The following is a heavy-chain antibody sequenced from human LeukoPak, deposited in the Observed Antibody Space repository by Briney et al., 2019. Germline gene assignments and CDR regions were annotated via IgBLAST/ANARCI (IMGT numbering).Heavy chain of an antibody. CDR3: ATIHRGYSGYDREENDY. D-gene: IGHD5-12*01. V-gene: IGHV4-4*02. J-gene: IGHJ4*02. CDR2: IYHSGST. CDR1: GDSISSSNW. Sequence: SETLSLTRVVSGDSISSSNWWSWVRQPPGKGLEWIGEIYHSGSTNYNPSLESRVTISIDESKNQFSLNLSSVTAADTAVYYCATIHRGYSGYDREENDYWGQGTLVTVSS.